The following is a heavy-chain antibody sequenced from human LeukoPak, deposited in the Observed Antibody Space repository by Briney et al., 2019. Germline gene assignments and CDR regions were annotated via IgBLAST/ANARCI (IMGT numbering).Heavy chain of an antibody. V-gene: IGHV3-30*03. J-gene: IGHJ4*02. D-gene: IGHD2-2*02. Sequence: PGGSLRLSCAASGFTFSSYGMHWVRQAPGKGLEWVAVISYDGSNKYYADSVKGRFTISRDNAKNTLYLQMNSLRAEGTADSCYSHLDYWGQGTLVTVSS. CDR3: SHLDY. CDR1: GFTFSSYG. CDR2: ISYDGSNK.